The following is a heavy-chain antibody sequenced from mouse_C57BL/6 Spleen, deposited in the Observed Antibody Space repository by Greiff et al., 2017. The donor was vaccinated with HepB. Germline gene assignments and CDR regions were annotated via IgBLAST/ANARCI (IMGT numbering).Heavy chain of an antibody. V-gene: IGHV5-17*01. J-gene: IGHJ2*01. Sequence: EVKLQESGGGLVKPGGSLKLSCAASGFTFSDYGMHWVRQAPEKGLEWVAYISSGSSTIYYADTVKGRFTISRDNAKNTLFLQMTSLRSEDTAMYYCARGEEISLGYWGQGTTLTVSS. CDR1: GFTFSDYG. CDR3: ARGEEISLGY. CDR2: ISSGSSTI.